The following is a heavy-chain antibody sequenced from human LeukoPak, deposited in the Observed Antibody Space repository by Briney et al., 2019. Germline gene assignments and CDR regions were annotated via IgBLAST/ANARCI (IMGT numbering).Heavy chain of an antibody. CDR2: IYHSGST. V-gene: IGHV4-59*02. Sequence: SETLSLTCTVSGGSVSSWYWSWIRQPPGKGLEWIGYIYHSGSTYYNPSLKSRVTISADTSKNQFSLKLNSLTTADTAVYYCTRGAGWLIDYWGQGILVTVSS. CDR1: GGSVSSWY. CDR3: TRGAGWLIDY. D-gene: IGHD3-16*01. J-gene: IGHJ4*02.